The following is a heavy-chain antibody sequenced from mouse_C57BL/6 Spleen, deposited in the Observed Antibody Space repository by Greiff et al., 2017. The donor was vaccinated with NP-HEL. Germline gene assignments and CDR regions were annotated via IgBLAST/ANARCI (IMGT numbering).Heavy chain of an antibody. J-gene: IGHJ2*01. CDR2: IDPEDGDT. V-gene: IGHV14-1*01. D-gene: IGHD2-5*01. CDR1: GFTIKDYC. CDR3: TTNSNYYDY. Sequence: VPLKQSGAELVRPGASVKLSCTASGFTIKDYCMHWVKQRPEQGLGWIGRIDPEDGDTEYDPKFQGKATMTADKSSNTDSLPHSCLTSEDAADYYCTTNSNYYDYWGQCTTLTVSS.